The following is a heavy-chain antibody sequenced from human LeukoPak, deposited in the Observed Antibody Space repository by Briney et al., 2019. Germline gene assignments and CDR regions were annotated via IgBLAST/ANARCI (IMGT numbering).Heavy chain of an antibody. CDR3: TLGVSGPTVSDY. D-gene: IGHD1-26*01. CDR1: GLTFSGST. J-gene: IGHJ4*02. V-gene: IGHV3-73*01. CDR2: IRNKASSYAT. Sequence: PGGSLKLSCAASGLTFSGSTIHWVRQDSGKGLEWVGRIRNKASSYATAYAASLKGRFSISRDDSRNTANLQMNSLTTEDTAVYYCTLGVSGPTVSDYWGQGTLVTVSS.